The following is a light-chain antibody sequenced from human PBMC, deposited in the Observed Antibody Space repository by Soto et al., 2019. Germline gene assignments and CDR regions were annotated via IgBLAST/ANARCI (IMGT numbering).Light chain of an antibody. CDR2: DAS. J-gene: IGKJ5*01. CDR1: QSVSSY. Sequence: ENVFTPFPAPLSLSPGERATPSRRASQSVSSYLAWYQQKPGQAPRLLIHDASNRATGIPARFSGSGSGTDFTLTIRGLEPEDAAVYYCQQYGSSPITFGQGTRLEIK. CDR3: QQYGSSPIT. V-gene: IGKV3-11*01.